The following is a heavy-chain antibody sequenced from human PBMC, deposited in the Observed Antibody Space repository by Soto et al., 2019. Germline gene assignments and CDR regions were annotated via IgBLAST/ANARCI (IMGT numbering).Heavy chain of an antibody. J-gene: IGHJ6*02. CDR3: TRDPVTTKHSSGWLNYYYYYGMDV. D-gene: IGHD6-19*01. V-gene: IGHV3-49*04. CDR1: VFTFVDYA. CDR2: IRSKAYGGTT. Sequence: PGGSLRLSCTSSVFTFVDYAMSWVRQAPGKGLEWVGFIRSKAYGGTTEYAASVKGRFTISRDDSKSIAYLQMNSLKTEDTAVYYCTRDPVTTKHSSGWLNYYYYYGMDVWGQGTTVTVSS.